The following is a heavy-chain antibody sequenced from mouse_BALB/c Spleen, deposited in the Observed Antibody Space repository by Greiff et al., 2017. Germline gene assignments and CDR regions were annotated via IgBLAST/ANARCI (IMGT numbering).Heavy chain of an antibody. D-gene: IGHD2-14*01. J-gene: IGHJ4*01. V-gene: IGHV2-6-2*01. Sequence: VKLQESGPDLVAPSQSLSITCTVSGFSLTSYGVHWVRQPPGKGLEWLVVIWSDGSTTYNSALKSRLSISKDNSKSQVFLKMNSLQTDDTAMYYCARQRYDDPYYAMDYWGQGTSVTVSS. CDR1: GFSLTSYG. CDR3: ARQRYDDPYYAMDY. CDR2: IWSDGST.